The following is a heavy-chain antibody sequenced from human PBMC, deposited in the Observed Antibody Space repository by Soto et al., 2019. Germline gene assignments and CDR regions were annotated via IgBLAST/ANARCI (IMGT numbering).Heavy chain of an antibody. J-gene: IGHJ4*02. CDR2: ISAYNGNT. CDR1: GYTFTSYG. Sequence: ASVKVSCKASGYTFTSYGISWVRQAPGQGLEWMGWISAYNGNTNYAQKLQGRVTMTTDTSTSTAYMELRSLRSDDTAVYYCARELLNWNYANGHHNPFDYWGQGTLVTVSS. D-gene: IGHD1-7*01. V-gene: IGHV1-18*01. CDR3: ARELLNWNYANGHHNPFDY.